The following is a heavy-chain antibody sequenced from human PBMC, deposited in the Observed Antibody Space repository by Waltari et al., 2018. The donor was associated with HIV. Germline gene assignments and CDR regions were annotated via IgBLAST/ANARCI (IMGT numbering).Heavy chain of an antibody. V-gene: IGHV3-30*01. CDR2: ISYDRSNK. CDR1: VFTSSNIA. J-gene: IGHJ4*02. Sequence: QVQLVESGGGVGQPGRSLRLSCAASVFTSSNIAIHWVRQAPGKVREWVAVISYDRSNKDCEDSVKGRFTIARDNSKNTLYLQINSLRAEDTAVYYCARDARWPFHYFDYWGQGTLVTVSS. CDR3: ARDARWPFHYFDY. D-gene: IGHD2-15*01.